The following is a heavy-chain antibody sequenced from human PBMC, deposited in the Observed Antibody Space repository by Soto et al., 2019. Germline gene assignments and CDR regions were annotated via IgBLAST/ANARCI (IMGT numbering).Heavy chain of an antibody. CDR1: GGSISSSSYY. CDR2: IYYSGST. CDR3: ARSGSSHSDDAFDI. D-gene: IGHD3-3*01. J-gene: IGHJ3*02. V-gene: IGHV4-39*01. Sequence: SETLSLTCTFSGGSISSSSYYWGWIRQPPGKGLEWIGSIYYSGSTYYNPSLKSRVTISVDTSKNQFSLKLSSVTAADTAVYYCARSGSSHSDDAFDIWGQGTMVTVSS.